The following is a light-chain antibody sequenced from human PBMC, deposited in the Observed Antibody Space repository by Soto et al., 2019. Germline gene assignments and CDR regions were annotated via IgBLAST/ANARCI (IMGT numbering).Light chain of an antibody. CDR3: QQYYSTLLIT. Sequence: DMLLTQSPDSLAVALGERATINCRSSQSVLYSSNNKNYLAWYQQKPGQPPKLLIYWASTRESGVPDRFSGSGSGTDFTLTISSLQAEDVAVYYCQQYYSTLLITFGQGTRLEIK. CDR2: WAS. CDR1: QSVLYSSNNKNY. V-gene: IGKV4-1*01. J-gene: IGKJ5*01.